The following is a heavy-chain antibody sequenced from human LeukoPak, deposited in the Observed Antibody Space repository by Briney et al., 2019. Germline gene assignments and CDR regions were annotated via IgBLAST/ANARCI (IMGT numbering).Heavy chain of an antibody. CDR1: GYTFTGYY. D-gene: IGHD6-19*01. CDR3: ARVGTAVAGRGFDY. V-gene: IGHV1-2*02. CDR2: INPNSGGT. Sequence: ASVKVSCKASGYTFTGYYMHWVRQAPGQGLEWMGWINPNSGGTNYAQEFQGRVTMTRDTSISTAYMELSRLRSDDTAVYYCARVGTAVAGRGFDYWGQGTLVTVSS. J-gene: IGHJ4*02.